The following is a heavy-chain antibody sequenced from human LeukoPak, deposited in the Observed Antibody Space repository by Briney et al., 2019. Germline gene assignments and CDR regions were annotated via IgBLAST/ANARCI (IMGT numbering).Heavy chain of an antibody. V-gene: IGHV1-18*01. D-gene: IGHD1-26*01. CDR3: ARDQPSGTYSEHFDY. CDR1: GYTFTSYG. J-gene: IGHJ4*02. CDR2: ISTYNGNT. Sequence: ASMKVSCKASGYTFTSYGISWVRQAPGQGLEWMGWISTYNGNTNYAQKLQGRVTMTTDTSTNTAYMELRSLRSDDTAAYYCARDQPSGTYSEHFDYWGQGTLVTVSS.